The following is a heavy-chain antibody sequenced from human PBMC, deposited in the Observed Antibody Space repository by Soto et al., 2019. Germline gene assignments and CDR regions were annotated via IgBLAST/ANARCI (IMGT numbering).Heavy chain of an antibody. Sequence: SETLSLTCTVTGDSINSRSYYWGWIRQPPGKGLEWIGSIYYSGRTYNNPSLRSRVSMSIDTSKDQFSLRLSSVTAADTAVYYCARVDSSGNYPYYFDYWGQGTLVTVSS. V-gene: IGHV4-39*01. CDR3: ARVDSSGNYPYYFDY. D-gene: IGHD3-22*01. CDR1: GDSINSRSYY. J-gene: IGHJ4*02. CDR2: IYYSGRT.